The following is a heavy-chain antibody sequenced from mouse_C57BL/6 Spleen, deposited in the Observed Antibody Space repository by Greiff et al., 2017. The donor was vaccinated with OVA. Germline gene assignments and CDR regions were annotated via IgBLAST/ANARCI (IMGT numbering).Heavy chain of an antibody. CDR3: AREGNGY. CDR1: GYSFTGYY. V-gene: IGHV1-42*01. CDR2: INPSTGGT. Sequence: EVKLVESGPELVKPGASVKISCKASGYSFTGYYMNWVKQSPEKSLEWIGEINPSTGGTTYNQKFKAKATLTVDKSSSTAYMQLKSLTSEDSAVYYCAREGNGYWGQGTTLTVSS. J-gene: IGHJ2*01.